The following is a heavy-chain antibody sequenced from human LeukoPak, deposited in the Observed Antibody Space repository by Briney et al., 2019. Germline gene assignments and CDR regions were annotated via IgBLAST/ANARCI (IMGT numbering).Heavy chain of an antibody. D-gene: IGHD5-12*01. CDR3: ARANYYYYMDV. CDR2: INHSGST. Sequence: SETLSLTCAVYGGSFSGYYWSWIRQPPGKGLEWIGEINHSGSTNYNPSLKSRVTVSVDTSKNQFSLKLSSVTAADTAVYYCARANYYYYMDVWGKGTTVTVSS. J-gene: IGHJ6*03. CDR1: GGSFSGYY. V-gene: IGHV4-34*01.